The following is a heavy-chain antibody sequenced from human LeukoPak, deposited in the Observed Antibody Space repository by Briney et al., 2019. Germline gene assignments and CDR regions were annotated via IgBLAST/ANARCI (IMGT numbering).Heavy chain of an antibody. D-gene: IGHD2-2*01. J-gene: IGHJ6*03. CDR2: IRYDGSNK. Sequence: GGSLRLSCAASGFTFSSYGMHWVRQAPGKGLEWVAFIRYDGSNKYYADSVKGRFTISRDNAKNSLYLQMNSLRAEDTAVYYCVSSPYYYMDVWGRGTTVIVSS. CDR3: VSSPYYYMDV. V-gene: IGHV3-30*02. CDR1: GFTFSSYG.